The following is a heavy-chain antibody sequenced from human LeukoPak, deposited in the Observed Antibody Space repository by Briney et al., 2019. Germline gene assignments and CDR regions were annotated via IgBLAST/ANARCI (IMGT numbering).Heavy chain of an antibody. J-gene: IGHJ4*02. Sequence: ASVKVSCKASGYTFTGYYMNWVRQAPEQGLEWMGRINPNSGDTEYGQKFRGRVTMTRDTSISTAYMELSSLRSDDTAVYYCATDNRDIMTGFDYWGQGTLVTVSS. CDR1: GYTFTGYY. D-gene: IGHD5-12*01. V-gene: IGHV1-2*02. CDR3: ATDNRDIMTGFDY. CDR2: INPNSGDT.